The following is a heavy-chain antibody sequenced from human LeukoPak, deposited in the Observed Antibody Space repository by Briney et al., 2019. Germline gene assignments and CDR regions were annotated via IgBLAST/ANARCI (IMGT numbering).Heavy chain of an antibody. D-gene: IGHD6-13*01. Sequence: GGSLRLSCTASGLRFSTYALNWVRQAPGKGLEWVSNINDIGVGRYYADSVMGRFTVSRDNSKSTLFLQMNSLRAEDTAVYYCVRGLLAAAGGAFDMWGQGTMVTVSS. J-gene: IGHJ3*02. CDR2: INDIGVGR. CDR3: VRGLLAAAGGAFDM. CDR1: GLRFSTYA. V-gene: IGHV3-23*01.